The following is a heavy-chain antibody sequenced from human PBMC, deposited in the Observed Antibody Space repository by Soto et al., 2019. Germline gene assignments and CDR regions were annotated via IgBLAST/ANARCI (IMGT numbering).Heavy chain of an antibody. J-gene: IGHJ6*03. CDR1: GFTFSSYL. D-gene: IGHD2-2*03. Sequence: GGSLRLSCAASGFTFSSYLMHWARQAPGKGLVWVSRINSDGSSTSYADSVKGRFTISRDNAKNTLYLQMNSLRAEDTAVYYCARVDIVVVPAATAAAYYYYYMDVWGKGTTVTVSS. CDR2: INSDGSST. CDR3: ARVDIVVVPAATAAAYYYYYMDV. V-gene: IGHV3-74*01.